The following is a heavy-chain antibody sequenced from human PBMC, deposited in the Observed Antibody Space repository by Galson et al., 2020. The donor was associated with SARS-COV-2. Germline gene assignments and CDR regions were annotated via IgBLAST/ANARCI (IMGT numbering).Heavy chain of an antibody. CDR3: AKDLVRGIGYMDV. CDR1: GFAFSTYG. CDR2: TSATR. V-gene: IGHV3-23*01. J-gene: IGHJ6*03. Sequence: GGSLRLSCAASGFAFSTYGMSWVRQAPGQGLEWVATTSATRYYADSVKGRFTISSDDSKNTLYLQMNGLRVEDTAVYYCAKDLVRGIGYMDVWGTGTTV. D-gene: IGHD3-10*02.